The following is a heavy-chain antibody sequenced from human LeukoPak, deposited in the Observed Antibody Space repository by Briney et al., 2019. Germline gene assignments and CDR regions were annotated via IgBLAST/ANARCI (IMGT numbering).Heavy chain of an antibody. J-gene: IGHJ4*02. D-gene: IGHD3-9*01. CDR3: ARFDGGFY. CDR1: GGSFSGYY. V-gene: IGHV4-34*01. CDR2: IYYSGST. Sequence: TSETLSLTCAVYGGSFSGYYWSWIRQPPGKGLEWIGSIYYSGSTYYNPSLKSRVTISVDTSKNQFSLKLSSVTAADTAVYYCARFDGGFYWGQGTLVTVSS.